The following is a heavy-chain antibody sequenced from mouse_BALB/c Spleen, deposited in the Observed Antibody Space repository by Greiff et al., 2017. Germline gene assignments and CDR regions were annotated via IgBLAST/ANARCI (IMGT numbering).Heavy chain of an antibody. CDR2: IWSGGST. J-gene: IGHJ4*01. CDR3: ARKGIMAARAMDY. CDR1: GFSLTSYG. V-gene: IGHV2-4-1*01. D-gene: IGHD6-1*01. Sequence: QVHVKQSGPGLVQPSQSLSITCTVSGFSLTSYGVHWVRQSPGKGLEWLGVIWSGGSTDYNAAFISRLSISKDNSKSQVFFKMNSLQADDTAIYYCARKGIMAARAMDYWGQGTSVTVSS.